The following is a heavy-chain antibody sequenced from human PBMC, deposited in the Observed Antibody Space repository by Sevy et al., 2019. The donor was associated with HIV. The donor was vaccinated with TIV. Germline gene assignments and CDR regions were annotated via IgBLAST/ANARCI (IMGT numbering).Heavy chain of an antibody. D-gene: IGHD7-27*01. J-gene: IGHJ6*02. V-gene: IGHV3-13*01. Sequence: GGSLRLSCAASGFTFSSYDIHWVRQATGKGLEWVSAIRTAGDTYYPDSVKGRFTISRENAKNSLYLQMNSLRAGDTAVYYCAREVPGSLYCMDFWGQGTTVTVSS. CDR1: GFTFSSYD. CDR3: AREVPGSLYCMDF. CDR2: IRTAGDT.